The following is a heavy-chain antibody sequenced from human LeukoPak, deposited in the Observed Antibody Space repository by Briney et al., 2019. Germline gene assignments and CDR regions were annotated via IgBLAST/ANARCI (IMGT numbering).Heavy chain of an antibody. CDR2: IYYSGST. CDR1: GFTFSSYA. J-gene: IGHJ4*02. CDR3: ARDQSDCYDSSGYPFDY. D-gene: IGHD3-22*01. Sequence: PGGSLRLSCAASGFTFSSYAMSWVRQPPGKGLEWIGSIYYSGSTYYNPSLKSRVTISVDTSKNQFSLKLSSVTAADTAVYYCARDQSDCYDSSGYPFDYWGQGTLVTVSS. V-gene: IGHV4-39*07.